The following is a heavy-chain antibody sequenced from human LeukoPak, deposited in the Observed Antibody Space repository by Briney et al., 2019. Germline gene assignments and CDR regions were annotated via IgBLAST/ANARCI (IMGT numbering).Heavy chain of an antibody. CDR3: AKVGVEYHYYYYMDV. V-gene: IGHV3-23*01. J-gene: IGHJ6*03. Sequence: GGSLRLSCAASGFTFSRSAMTWVRQAPGKGLEWVSGIADNGATYYADSVKGRFIISRDNSNNTLFLQIDSLIAEDTALYYCAKVGVEYHYYYYMDVWGKGTTVTVSS. D-gene: IGHD3-3*01. CDR2: IADNGAT. CDR1: GFTFSRSA.